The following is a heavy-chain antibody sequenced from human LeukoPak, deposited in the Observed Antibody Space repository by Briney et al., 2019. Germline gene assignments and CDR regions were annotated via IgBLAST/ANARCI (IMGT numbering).Heavy chain of an antibody. CDR2: IYYSGST. J-gene: IGHJ6*03. CDR1: GGSISSSSYY. CDR3: ARDRRGGAAAGTPYYMDV. D-gene: IGHD6-13*01. Sequence: PSETLSLTCTVSGGSISSSSYYWGWIRQPPGKGLEWIGSIYYSGSTYYNPSLKSRVTISVDTSKNQFSLKLSSVTAADTAVYYCARDRRGGAAAGTPYYMDVWGKGTTVTVSS. V-gene: IGHV4-39*07.